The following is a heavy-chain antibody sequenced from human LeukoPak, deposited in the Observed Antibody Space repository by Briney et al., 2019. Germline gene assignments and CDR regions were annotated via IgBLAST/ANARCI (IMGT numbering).Heavy chain of an antibody. D-gene: IGHD2-21*01. J-gene: IGHJ5*02. CDR1: GGSLSNFY. Sequence: SETLSLTCTVSGGSLSNFYWSWTRQPPGKGLEWIGNIHYSGSTAYSPSLNNRVTISIDVPKKQFSLKLSSVTAADTAVYHCARLGLEGEASWFDPWGQGTLVTVSS. CDR3: ARLGLEGEASWFDP. V-gene: IGHV4-59*01. CDR2: IHYSGST.